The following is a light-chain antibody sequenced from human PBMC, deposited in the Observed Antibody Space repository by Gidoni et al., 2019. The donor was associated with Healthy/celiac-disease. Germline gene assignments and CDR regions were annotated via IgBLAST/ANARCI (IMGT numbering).Light chain of an antibody. CDR2: GNS. CDR3: QSYDSSLSGRYV. J-gene: IGLJ1*01. CDR1: STNIGAGYD. Sequence: QSVLTQPPSVSGAPGQRVTSSCTGSSTNIGAGYDGHWYQQLPGTAPKLLIYGNSNRPSGVPDRFSGSKSGTSASLAITGLQAEDEADYYCQSYDSSLSGRYVFGTGTKVTVL. V-gene: IGLV1-40*01.